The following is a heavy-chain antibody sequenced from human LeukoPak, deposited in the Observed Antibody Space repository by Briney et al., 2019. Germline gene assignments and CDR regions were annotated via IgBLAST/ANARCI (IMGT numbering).Heavy chain of an antibody. D-gene: IGHD3-22*01. CDR3: ARGQKYYDSSGYYPSGGWYFDL. CDR1: GASISSSY. Sequence: SETLSLTCTVSGASISSSYWSWIRQPPGKGLEWIGYIHYTGTTNYNPSLKSRVAISVDKSKNQFSLKLSSVTAADTAVYYCARGQKYYDSSGYYPSGGWYFDLWGRGTLVTVSS. J-gene: IGHJ2*01. CDR2: IHYTGTT. V-gene: IGHV4-59*12.